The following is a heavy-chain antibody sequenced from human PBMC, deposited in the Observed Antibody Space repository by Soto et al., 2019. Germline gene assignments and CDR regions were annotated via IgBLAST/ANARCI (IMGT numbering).Heavy chain of an antibody. J-gene: IGHJ6*02. V-gene: IGHV3-74*01. CDR2: INSDGSDT. CDR1: GFTFSTYW. D-gene: IGHD3-22*01. CDR3: ARDISGYSGYYYYGMDV. Sequence: PGGSLRLSCATSGFTFSTYWMHWVRQAPGKGLVWVSRINSDGSDTIYADSVKGRFTISRDNAKNSLYLQMKSLRAEDTAVYYCARDISGYSGYYYYGMDVWGQGTTVTVSS.